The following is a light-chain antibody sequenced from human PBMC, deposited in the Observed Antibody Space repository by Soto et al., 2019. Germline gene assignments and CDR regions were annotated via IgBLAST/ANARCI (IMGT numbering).Light chain of an antibody. V-gene: IGKV2-30*02. Sequence: DVLTTQSPLSLPFTLGQPSSISCRSNQSLVHSDGIAYFGWFQQRPGRSPRRLIYKVSNRDSGVPARFSGSGSGTDFALKISRVEAEDVGVYYCMQGTHWPITFGQGTRLEIK. J-gene: IGKJ5*01. CDR2: KVS. CDR3: MQGTHWPIT. CDR1: QSLVHSDGIAY.